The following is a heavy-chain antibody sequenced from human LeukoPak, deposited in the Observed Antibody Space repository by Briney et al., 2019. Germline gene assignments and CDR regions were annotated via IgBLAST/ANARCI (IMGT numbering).Heavy chain of an antibody. CDR1: GFTFSSYW. CDR2: IKQDGSEK. V-gene: IGHV3-7*03. D-gene: IGHD5-18*01. Sequence: GGSLRLSCAASGFTFSSYWMRWVRQAPGKGLEWVANIKQDGSEKYYVDSVKGRFTISRDNAKNSLYLQMNSLRAEDTAVYYCARDFRGDSYGHEFDYWGQGTLVTVSS. CDR3: ARDFRGDSYGHEFDY. J-gene: IGHJ4*02.